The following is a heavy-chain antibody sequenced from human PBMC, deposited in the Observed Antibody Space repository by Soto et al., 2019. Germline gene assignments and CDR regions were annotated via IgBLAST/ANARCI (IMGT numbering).Heavy chain of an antibody. J-gene: IGHJ4*02. V-gene: IGHV4-59*12. CDR2: IHYSGRT. Sequence: SETLSLTCSVSNGSISGFYWTWIRQPPGKILEWIGYIHYSGRTDYNPSLTSRATMSVDTSKNQFPLNLKSITAADTAVYYCVRVGVGIGNHFDSWGRGTLVPVSS. D-gene: IGHD1-26*01. CDR3: VRVGVGIGNHFDS. CDR1: NGSISGFY.